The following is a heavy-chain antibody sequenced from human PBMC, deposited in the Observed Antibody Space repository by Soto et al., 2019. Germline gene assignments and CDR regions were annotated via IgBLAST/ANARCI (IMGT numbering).Heavy chain of an antibody. CDR2: VYFNGNT. CDR1: AASFSKYY. J-gene: IGHJ4*02. V-gene: IGHV4-59*01. CDR3: ASVTFGGVVLAH. D-gene: IGHD3-16*01. Sequence: SETLSLTCTVSAASFSKYYWTWVRQPPGKGLEWIGYVYFNGNTNYNPSLKRRVSISIDTSKNQISLTLNSVTAADTAVYYCASVTFGGVVLAHWGQGTLVTVSS.